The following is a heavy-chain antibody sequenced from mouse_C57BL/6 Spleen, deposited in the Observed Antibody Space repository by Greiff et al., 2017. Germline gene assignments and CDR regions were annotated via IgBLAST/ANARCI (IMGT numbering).Heavy chain of an antibody. J-gene: IGHJ2*01. Sequence: VQLQQSGAELMKPGASVKLSCTATGYTFTGYWIEWVKQRPGHGLEWIGEILPGSGSTNYTEKFKGKATFTADTSSNTAYMQLSSLTTEDSAIYYCARWGTGTVYWGQGTTLTVAS. CDR2: ILPGSGST. CDR1: GYTFTGYW. CDR3: ARWGTGTVY. V-gene: IGHV1-9*01. D-gene: IGHD4-1*01.